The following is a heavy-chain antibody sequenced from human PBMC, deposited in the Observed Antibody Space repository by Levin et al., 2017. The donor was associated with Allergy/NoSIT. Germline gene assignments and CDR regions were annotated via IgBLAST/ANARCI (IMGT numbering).Heavy chain of an antibody. CDR1: GASTSSYY. CDR2: MYHSGTT. Sequence: SQTLSLTCTVSGASTSSYYWTWIRQPPGKGLEWIGFMYHSGTTKYNPSLKSRVTILVDTSKNQFSLKLSSVTAADTAVYYCARHAVVGSQSHFDSWGQGTLVTVSS. V-gene: IGHV4-59*08. D-gene: IGHD6-19*01. J-gene: IGHJ4*02. CDR3: ARHAVVGSQSHFDS.